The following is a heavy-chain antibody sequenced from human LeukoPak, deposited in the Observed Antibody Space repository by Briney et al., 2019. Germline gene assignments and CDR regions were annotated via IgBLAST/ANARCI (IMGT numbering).Heavy chain of an antibody. Sequence: GGSLRLSCAASGFTFSSYGMHWVRQAPGKGLEWVAFIRYDGSNKYYADSVKGRFTISRDNSKNTLYLQMNSLRAEDTAVYYCAKDLVRSSSWSTGFDYWGQGTLVTVSS. CDR2: IRYDGSNK. V-gene: IGHV3-30*02. D-gene: IGHD6-13*01. CDR1: GFTFSSYG. J-gene: IGHJ4*02. CDR3: AKDLVRSSSWSTGFDY.